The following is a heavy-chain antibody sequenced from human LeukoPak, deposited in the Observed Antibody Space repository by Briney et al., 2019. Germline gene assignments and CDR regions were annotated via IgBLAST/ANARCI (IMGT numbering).Heavy chain of an antibody. CDR1: GFTFSSYW. CDR2: IRKDGSQK. V-gene: IGHV3-7*03. Sequence: GGSLRLSCAASGFTFSSYWMSWVRQAPGKGLEWVANIRKDGSQKYYVDSVEGRFTISRDNAKNSLYLQMNTLRADDTAVYYCTRVSGGYDASDYWGQGTLVTVSS. J-gene: IGHJ4*02. CDR3: TRVSGGYDASDY. D-gene: IGHD3-16*01.